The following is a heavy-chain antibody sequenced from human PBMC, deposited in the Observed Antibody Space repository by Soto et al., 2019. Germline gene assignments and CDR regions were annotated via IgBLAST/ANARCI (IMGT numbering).Heavy chain of an antibody. CDR3: TREGAYTSPPYYYFYAMDV. Sequence: GSLRLSSKGSGXTFRDYAIGWVRQAPGKGVQVGGFMRAKAFGGTTEYSTFVKGRFTISRDDSKSVAYLQMNSLETEDTAVYYCTREGAYTSPPYYYFYAMDVWGQGTRATVSS. D-gene: IGHD2-2*01. V-gene: IGHV3-49*04. CDR2: MRAKAFGGTT. CDR1: GXTFRDYA. J-gene: IGHJ6*01.